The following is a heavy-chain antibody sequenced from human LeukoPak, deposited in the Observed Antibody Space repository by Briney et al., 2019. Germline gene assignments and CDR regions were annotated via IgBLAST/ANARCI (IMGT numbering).Heavy chain of an antibody. V-gene: IGHV5-51*01. CDR3: ARPGYSYGTELDY. CDR2: IYPGDSDT. J-gene: IGHJ4*02. D-gene: IGHD5-18*01. Sequence: PGESLKISCKGSGYSFTSYWIGWVRQMPGKGLEWMGIIYPGDSDTRYSPSFHGQVTISADKSITTAYPQWGSLKASDTAMYYCARPGYSYGTELDYWGQGTLVTVSS. CDR1: GYSFTSYW.